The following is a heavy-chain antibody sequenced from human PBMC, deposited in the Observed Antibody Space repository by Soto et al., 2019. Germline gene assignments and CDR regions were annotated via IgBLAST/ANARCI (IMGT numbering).Heavy chain of an antibody. Sequence: GGSGGLSWAASGVTLGGFSLTGVGQAPGKGLEWVSYISSSSSTIYYADSVKGRFTISRDNAKNSLYLQMNSLRAEDTAVYYCAREADYVNWFDPWGQGTLVTVSS. CDR3: AREADYVNWFDP. CDR2: ISSSSSTI. D-gene: IGHD4-17*01. J-gene: IGHJ5*02. CDR1: GVTLGGFS. V-gene: IGHV3-48*01.